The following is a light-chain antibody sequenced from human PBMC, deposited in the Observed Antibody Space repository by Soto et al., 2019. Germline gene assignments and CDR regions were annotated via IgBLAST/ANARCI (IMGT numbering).Light chain of an antibody. Sequence: EIVLTQSPGTLSLSPGERATLSCRASQSVSSSYLAWYQQKPGQAPRLLIYGASSSGTRIPDRFSGSGSGTDFTFTISRMEPDEFAVYYCQQYGSSVTFGPGTKVAIK. CDR1: QSVSSSY. V-gene: IGKV3-20*01. CDR3: QQYGSSVT. J-gene: IGKJ3*01. CDR2: GAS.